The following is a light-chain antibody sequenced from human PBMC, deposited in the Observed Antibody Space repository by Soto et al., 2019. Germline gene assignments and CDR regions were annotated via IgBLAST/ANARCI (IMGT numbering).Light chain of an antibody. J-gene: IGKJ1*01. V-gene: IGKV3-20*01. CDR2: IAS. CDR1: QSVNSDY. CDR3: QQYGTSPST. Sequence: EIVLTQSPGTLSLFPGERATLSCRATQSVNSDYLAWYQQKPGQAPRLLIYIASRRATGIPDRFGGGGSGTDFTLNINRLEPEDFAVYYCQQYGTSPSTFGQGTKVEI.